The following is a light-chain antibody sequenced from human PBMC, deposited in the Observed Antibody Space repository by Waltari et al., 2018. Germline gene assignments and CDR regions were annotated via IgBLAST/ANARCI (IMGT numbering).Light chain of an antibody. V-gene: IGKV3-15*01. Sequence: EIVMTQPPASLSLSPGERASLSCRASQSISTNLSWYQQIPGPAPRLLIYGAYTRATGIPARFSGSVSGSEFTLTISSLQSEDFGVYYCQQYNDWPPWTFGQGTKVEIK. J-gene: IGKJ1*01. CDR2: GAY. CDR3: QQYNDWPPWT. CDR1: QSISTN.